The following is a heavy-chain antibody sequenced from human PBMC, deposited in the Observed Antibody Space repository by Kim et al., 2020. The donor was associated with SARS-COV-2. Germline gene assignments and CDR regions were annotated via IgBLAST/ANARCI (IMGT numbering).Heavy chain of an antibody. V-gene: IGHV3-53*01. CDR3: ARDRVNSSGWPYYYYYGMDV. J-gene: IGHJ6*02. D-gene: IGHD6-19*01. CDR2: IYSGGST. CDR1: GFTVSSNY. Sequence: GGSLRLSCAASGFTVSSNYMSWVRQAPGKGLEWVSVIYSGGSTYYADSVKGRFTISRDNSKNTLYLQMNSLRAEDTAVYYCARDRVNSSGWPYYYYYGMDVWGQGTTVTVSS.